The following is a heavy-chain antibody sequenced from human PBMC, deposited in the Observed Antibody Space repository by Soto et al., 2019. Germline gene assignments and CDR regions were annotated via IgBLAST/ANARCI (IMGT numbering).Heavy chain of an antibody. CDR2: ISSSGSTI. CDR1: GFTFSDYY. J-gene: IGHJ6*02. V-gene: IGHV3-11*01. D-gene: IGHD6-13*01. Sequence: PGGSLRLSCAASGFTFSDYYMSWIRQAPGKGLEWVPYISSSGSTIYYADSVKGRFTISRDNAKNSLYLQMNSLRAEDTAVYYCARVESSRKEYYYYGMDVWGQGTTVTVSS. CDR3: ARVESSRKEYYYYGMDV.